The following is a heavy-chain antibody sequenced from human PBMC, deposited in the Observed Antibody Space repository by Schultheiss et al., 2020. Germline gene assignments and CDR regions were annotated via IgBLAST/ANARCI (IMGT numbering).Heavy chain of an antibody. CDR2: ISSSSSTI. CDR3: ARDGTRMGATGPFDY. Sequence: GGSLRLSCAASGFTFSSYSMNWVRQAPGKGLEWVSYISSSSSTIYYADSVKGRFTISRDNAKNSLYLQMNSLRDEDTAVYYCARDGTRMGATGPFDYWGQGTLVTVSS. CDR1: GFTFSSYS. V-gene: IGHV3-48*02. J-gene: IGHJ4*02. D-gene: IGHD1-26*01.